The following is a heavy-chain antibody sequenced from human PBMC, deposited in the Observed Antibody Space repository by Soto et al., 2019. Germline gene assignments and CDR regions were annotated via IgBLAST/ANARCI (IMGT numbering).Heavy chain of an antibody. Sequence: GGSLRLSFAASGFTFDDYVMHWVRQATGKGLEWVSGISWNSGSIGYADSVKGRFTISRDNAKNSLYLQMNSLRAEDTALYYCAKDFGAVAVEGFDYWGQGTLVTVSS. V-gene: IGHV3-9*01. CDR2: ISWNSGSI. J-gene: IGHJ4*02. D-gene: IGHD6-19*01. CDR3: AKDFGAVAVEGFDY. CDR1: GFTFDDYV.